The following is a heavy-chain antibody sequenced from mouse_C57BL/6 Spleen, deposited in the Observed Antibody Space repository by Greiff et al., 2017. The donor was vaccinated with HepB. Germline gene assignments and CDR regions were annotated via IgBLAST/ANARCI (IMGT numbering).Heavy chain of an antibody. D-gene: IGHD2-4*01. CDR2: IRNKANGYTT. CDR3: ARYPIYDYDGYYYAMDY. Sequence: VQLKESGGGLVQPGGSLSLSCAASGFTFTDYYMSWVRQPPGKALEWLGFIRNKANGYTTEYSASVKGRFTISRDNSQSILYLQMNALRAEDSATYYCARYPIYDYDGYYYAMDYWGQGTSVTVSS. V-gene: IGHV7-3*01. CDR1: GFTFTDYY. J-gene: IGHJ4*01.